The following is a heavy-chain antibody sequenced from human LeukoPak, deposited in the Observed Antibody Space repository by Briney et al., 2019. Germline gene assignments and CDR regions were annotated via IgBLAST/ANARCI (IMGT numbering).Heavy chain of an antibody. CDR3: ARGRGRAAREDY. D-gene: IGHD6-6*01. CDR2: VHYSGST. V-gene: IGHV4-59*01. J-gene: IGHJ4*02. CDR1: GGSISTYY. Sequence: SETLSLTCTVSGGSISTYYWSWIRQPPGKALEWIGYVHYSGSTNYNPSPKSRVTMSVDTSKNQFSLKLSSVSAADTAVYYCARGRGRAAREDYWGEGTLVTVSS.